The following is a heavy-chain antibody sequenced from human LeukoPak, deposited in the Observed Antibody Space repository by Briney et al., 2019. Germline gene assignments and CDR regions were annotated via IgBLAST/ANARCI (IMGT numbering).Heavy chain of an antibody. J-gene: IGHJ5*02. D-gene: IGHD4-17*01. CDR1: GGSISSSTYY. CDR2: IHFSGST. V-gene: IGHV4-39*01. CDR3: AKNYGDSNWFDP. Sequence: PSETLSLTCTVSGGSISSSTYYWGWIRQPPGKGLDWIGTIHFSGSTYYNPSLQSRVTISVDTSKNQFSLRLSSVTPEDTAVYYCAKNYGDSNWFDPGAREPWSPSPQ.